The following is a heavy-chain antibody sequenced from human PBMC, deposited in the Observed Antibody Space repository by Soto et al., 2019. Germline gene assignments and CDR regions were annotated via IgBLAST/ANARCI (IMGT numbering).Heavy chain of an antibody. J-gene: IGHJ4*02. Sequence: EVQLVESGGGLVQPGRSLRLSCAASGFTFDDYAMPWVRQAPGKGLEWVSGISWNSGSIGYADAVKRRLPISRDNAKNSLYLKMDRLRAQDTALYYFSKDGGVVGSWSPVYYYFDYWGQGTLVTVSS. D-gene: IGHD6-13*01. CDR3: SKDGGVVGSWSPVYYYFDY. CDR1: GFTFDDYA. V-gene: IGHV3-9*01. CDR2: ISWNSGSI.